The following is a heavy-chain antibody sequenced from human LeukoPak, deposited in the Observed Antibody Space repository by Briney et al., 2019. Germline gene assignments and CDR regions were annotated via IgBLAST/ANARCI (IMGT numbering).Heavy chain of an antibody. CDR2: ISGSGGTT. CDR1: GFTFSNYP. J-gene: IGHJ3*02. Sequence: GGSLRLSCAASGFTFSNYPMSWVRQPRGKGLEWVSAISGSGGTTYYADSVKGRFTISRDNSRNTLYLQMNSLRAEDTALYYCANTARDDAFDIWGQGTMVTGSS. CDR3: ANTARDDAFDI. V-gene: IGHV3-23*01.